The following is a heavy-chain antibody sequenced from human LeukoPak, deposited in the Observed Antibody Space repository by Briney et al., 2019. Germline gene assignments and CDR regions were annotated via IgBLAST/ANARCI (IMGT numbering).Heavy chain of an antibody. J-gene: IGHJ4*02. V-gene: IGHV4-59*01. Sequence: SETLSLTCIVSGGXISNYYCSWIRQPPGKGLEWIGYIYYSGSTNYNPSLKSRVTISVDTSKNQFSLKLSSVTAADTAVYYCARDRRDYYDSSGYQYYFDHWGQGTLVTVSS. D-gene: IGHD3-22*01. CDR2: IYYSGST. CDR1: GGXISNYY. CDR3: ARDRRDYYDSSGYQYYFDH.